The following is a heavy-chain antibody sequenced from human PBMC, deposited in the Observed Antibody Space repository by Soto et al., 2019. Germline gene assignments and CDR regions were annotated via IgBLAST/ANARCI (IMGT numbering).Heavy chain of an antibody. CDR2: IFYTDYT. J-gene: IGHJ4*02. Sequence: VQLQESGPGLVKPSETLSLTCTVSGGSISSYYWSWLRQPPGKGLEWIGYIFYTDYTNYNPSLKSRVTIFEDTSKSQFSLKLTSVTAADTAVYYCARSLLPLGSRSAATLYFDDWGQGTPVTVSS. V-gene: IGHV4-59*01. CDR1: GGSISSYY. D-gene: IGHD2-15*01. CDR3: ARSLLPLGSRSAATLYFDD.